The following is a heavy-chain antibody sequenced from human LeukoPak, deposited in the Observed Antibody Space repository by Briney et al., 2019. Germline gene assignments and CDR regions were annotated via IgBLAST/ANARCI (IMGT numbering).Heavy chain of an antibody. CDR3: ARTNVTIFGVVDPRYGMDV. CDR1: GYTFTSYG. Sequence: ASVKVSCKASGYTFTSYGISWVRQAPGQGLEWMGWINAGNGNTKYSQKFQGRVTITRDTSASTAYMELSSLRSEDTAVYYCARTNVTIFGVVDPRYGMDVWGQGTTVTVSS. D-gene: IGHD3-3*01. CDR2: INAGNGNT. V-gene: IGHV1-3*01. J-gene: IGHJ6*02.